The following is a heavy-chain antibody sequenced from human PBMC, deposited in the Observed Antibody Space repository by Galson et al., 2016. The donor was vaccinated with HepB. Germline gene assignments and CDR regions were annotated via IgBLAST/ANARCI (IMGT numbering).Heavy chain of an antibody. V-gene: IGHV3-33*01. Sequence: SLRLSCAASGFTFSSYGMHWVRQAPGKGLEWVAVIWYDGSNKYYADSVKGRFTISRDNSKNTLYLQMNSLRAEDTAVYYCARSSGYSYGHDYWGQGTLVTVSS. CDR2: IWYDGSNK. CDR3: ARSSGYSYGHDY. J-gene: IGHJ4*02. CDR1: GFTFSSYG. D-gene: IGHD5-18*01.